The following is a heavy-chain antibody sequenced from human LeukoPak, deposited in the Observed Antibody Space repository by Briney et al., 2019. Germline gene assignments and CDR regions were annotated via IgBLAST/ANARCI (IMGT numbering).Heavy chain of an antibody. V-gene: IGHV1-18*01. Sequence: ASVKVSSKASGYTFTSYDINWVRQAPGQALEWMGWISAYNGNTNYAQKLQGRVTMTTDTSTSTAYMELRSLRSDDTAVYYCARDLGLNYYDSSGYYFQHWGQGTLVTVSS. CDR3: ARDLGLNYYDSSGYYFQH. D-gene: IGHD3-22*01. J-gene: IGHJ1*01. CDR2: ISAYNGNT. CDR1: GYTFTSYD.